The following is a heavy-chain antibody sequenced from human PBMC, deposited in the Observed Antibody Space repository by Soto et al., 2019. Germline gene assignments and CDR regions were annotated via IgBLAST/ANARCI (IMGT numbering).Heavy chain of an antibody. V-gene: IGHV3-30-3*01. CDR2: ISYDGSNK. J-gene: IGHJ3*02. CDR1: GFTFSSYA. Sequence: SLRLSCAASGFTFSSYAMHWVRQAPGKGLEWVAVISYDGSNKYYADSVKGRFTISRDNSKNTLYLQMNSLRAEDTAVYYCASPNSEYLDAFDIWGQGTMVTVSS. D-gene: IGHD2-2*01. CDR3: ASPNSEYLDAFDI.